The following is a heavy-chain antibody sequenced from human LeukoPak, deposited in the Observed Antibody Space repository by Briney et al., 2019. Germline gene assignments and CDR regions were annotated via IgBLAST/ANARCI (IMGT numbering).Heavy chain of an antibody. CDR1: GFTFSGYG. J-gene: IGHJ4*02. V-gene: IGHV3-30*18. D-gene: IGHD2-2*01. CDR2: VSYDGNNK. CDR3: AKDKGTSSYFFDY. Sequence: PGRFLRLSCAASGFTFSGYGFHWVRQAPSKGLECVASVSYDGNNKYYADSVKGRFTISRDTSKNTVYLQMNSLRAEDTAVYYRAKDKGTSSYFFDYWGQGTLVTVSS.